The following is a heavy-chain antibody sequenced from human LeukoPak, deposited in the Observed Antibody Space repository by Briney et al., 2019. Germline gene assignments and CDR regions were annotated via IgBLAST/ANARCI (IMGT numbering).Heavy chain of an antibody. CDR2: ISYDGSNK. D-gene: IGHD3-22*01. V-gene: IGHV3-30-3*01. CDR3: ARDLASGAGYYYDSSGYYPLGY. CDR1: GFTFSSYA. Sequence: GGSLRLSCAASGFTFSSYAMPWVRQAPGKGLEWVAVISYDGSNKYYADSVKGRFTISRDNSKNTLYLQMNSLRAEDTAVYYCARDLASGAGYYYDSSGYYPLGYWGQGTLVTVSS. J-gene: IGHJ4*02.